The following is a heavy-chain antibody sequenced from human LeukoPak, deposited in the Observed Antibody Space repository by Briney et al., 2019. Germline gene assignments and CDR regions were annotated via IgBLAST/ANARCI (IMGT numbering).Heavy chain of an antibody. CDR3: AIDNSLDYGDFPKDY. J-gene: IGHJ4*02. V-gene: IGHV3-74*01. Sequence: GGSLRLSCAASGFTFSSYWMHWVRQAPGKGLVWVSRINSDGSSTSYADSVKGRFTVSRDNAKNTLYLQMNSLRAADTAVYYCAIDNSLDYGDFPKDYWGQGTLVTVSS. CDR1: GFTFSSYW. D-gene: IGHD4-17*01. CDR2: INSDGSST.